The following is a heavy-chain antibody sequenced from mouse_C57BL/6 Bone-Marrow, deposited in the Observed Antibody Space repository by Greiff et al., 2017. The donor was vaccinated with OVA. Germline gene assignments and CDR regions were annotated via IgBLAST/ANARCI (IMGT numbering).Heavy chain of an antibody. CDR3: ARGNWDGRFAD. D-gene: IGHD4-1*01. J-gene: IGHJ3*01. V-gene: IGHV1-50*01. CDR1: GYTFTSYW. CDR2: IDPSDSYT. Sequence: QVQLQQPGAELVKPGASVKLSCKASGYTFTSYWMQWVKQRPGQGLEWIGEIDPSDSYTNYNQKFKGKATLTVDTSSSTAYMQLSSLTSEDSAVYYCARGNWDGRFADWGQGTLVTVSA.